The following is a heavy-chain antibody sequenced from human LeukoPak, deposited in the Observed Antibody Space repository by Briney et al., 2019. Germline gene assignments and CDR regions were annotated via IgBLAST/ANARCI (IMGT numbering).Heavy chain of an antibody. CDR2: ISYDGNNK. D-gene: IGHD6-19*01. Sequence: GGSLRLSCAASGFTFSTYAMHWVRQAPGKGLEWVAVISYDGNNKYYADSVKGRFTISRDNSKNTLYLQMNSLRAEDTAVYYCARVHSSGWYATHLDYWGQGTLVTVSS. J-gene: IGHJ4*02. CDR3: ARVHSSGWYATHLDY. V-gene: IGHV3-30-3*01. CDR1: GFTFSTYA.